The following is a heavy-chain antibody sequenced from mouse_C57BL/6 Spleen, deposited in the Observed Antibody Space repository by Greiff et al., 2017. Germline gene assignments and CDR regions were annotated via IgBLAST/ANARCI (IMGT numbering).Heavy chain of an antibody. CDR1: GYTFTSYW. CDR2: INPSNGGT. Sequence: VQLQQPGPELVKPGASVKLSCKASGYTFTSYWMHWVKQRPGQGLEWIGNINPSNGGTNYNEKFKSKATLTVDKSSSTAYMQLSSLTSEDSAVYYCARGDIYDYDGYFDVWGTGTTVTVSS. CDR3: ARGDIYDYDGYFDV. D-gene: IGHD2-4*01. J-gene: IGHJ1*03. V-gene: IGHV1-53*01.